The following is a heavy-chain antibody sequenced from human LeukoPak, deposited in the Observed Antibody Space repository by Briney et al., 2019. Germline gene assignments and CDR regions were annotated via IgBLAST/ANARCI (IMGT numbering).Heavy chain of an antibody. Sequence: GGSLRLSCAASGFTFSNYDMHWVRQAPGKGLEWVSAISSSSSYIYYADSIKGRFTISRDNAENSLYLQMNSLRAVDTAVYFCARGEEKATITALDSWDQGTLVTVSS. J-gene: IGHJ4*02. D-gene: IGHD5-24*01. CDR3: ARGEEKATITALDS. V-gene: IGHV3-21*01. CDR1: GFTFSNYD. CDR2: ISSSSSYI.